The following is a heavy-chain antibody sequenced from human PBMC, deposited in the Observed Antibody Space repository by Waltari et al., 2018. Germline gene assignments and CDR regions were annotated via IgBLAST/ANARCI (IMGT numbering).Heavy chain of an antibody. CDR1: GFTFSNYD. D-gene: IGHD3-10*01. CDR2: ISGNGGRT. Sequence: EAQLVESGGGLVQPGGSLRLSCAAFGFTFSNYDMHWVRQAPGKGLEYVSAISGNGGRTYYADSVKGRFTISRDNSKNTLYLQMGSLRAEDMAVYYCATSRGFREFANYWGQGTLVTVSS. J-gene: IGHJ4*02. CDR3: ATSRGFREFANY. V-gene: IGHV3-64*07.